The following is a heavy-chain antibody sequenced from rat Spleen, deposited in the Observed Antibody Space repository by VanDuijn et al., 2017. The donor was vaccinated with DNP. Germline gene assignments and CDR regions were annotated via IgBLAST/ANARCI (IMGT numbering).Heavy chain of an antibody. D-gene: IGHD1-2*01. V-gene: IGHV2-63*01. Sequence: QVQLKESGPGLVQPSETLSLTCTVSGFSLTTYSVCWVRQPSGKGPEWMGKMWYDGDTAYNSAFKSRLSISRDTSKSQVFLKMNSLQTDDTGTYYCTSDSLNSSSFVYWGQGSLVTVSS. J-gene: IGHJ3*01. CDR3: TSDSLNSSSFVY. CDR2: MWYDGDT. CDR1: GFSLTTYS.